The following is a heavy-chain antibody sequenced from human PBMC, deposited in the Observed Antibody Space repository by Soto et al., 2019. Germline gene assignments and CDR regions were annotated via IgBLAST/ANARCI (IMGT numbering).Heavy chain of an antibody. D-gene: IGHD6-6*01. CDR1: GGSISSYY. Sequence: PSETLSLTCTVSGGSISSYYWSWIRQPPGKGLEWIGYIYYSGSTNYNPSLKSRVTISVDTSKNQFSLKLSSVTAADTAVYYCARGDSSSTPFDYWGQGTLVTVSS. V-gene: IGHV4-59*01. CDR2: IYYSGST. J-gene: IGHJ4*02. CDR3: ARGDSSSTPFDY.